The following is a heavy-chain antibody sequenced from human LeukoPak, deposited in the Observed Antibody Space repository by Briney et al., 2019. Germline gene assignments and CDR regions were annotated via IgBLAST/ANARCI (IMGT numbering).Heavy chain of an antibody. D-gene: IGHD3-3*01. Sequence: GGSLRLSCAASGLTFRDAWMSWVRQAPGKGLEWVAVISYDGSNKYYADSVKGRFTISRDNSKNTLYLQMNSLRAEDTAVYYCAKDPTGFGVGPTDYWGQGTLVTVSS. V-gene: IGHV3-30*18. CDR2: ISYDGSNK. CDR3: AKDPTGFGVGPTDY. CDR1: GLTFRDAW. J-gene: IGHJ4*02.